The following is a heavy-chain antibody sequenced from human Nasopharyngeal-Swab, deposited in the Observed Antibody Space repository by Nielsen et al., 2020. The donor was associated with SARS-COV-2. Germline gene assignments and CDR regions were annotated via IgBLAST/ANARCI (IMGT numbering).Heavy chain of an antibody. Sequence: SGPTLVKPTQTLTLTCTVSGFSLSNVRMGVSWIRQPPGKALEWLAHIFSNDEKSYSTSLKSRLTISKDTSKSQVVLTMTDMDPVDTGTYYCAHRRAVDEFDYWGQGTLVTVSS. CDR3: AHRRAVDEFDY. J-gene: IGHJ4*02. CDR1: GFSLSNVRMG. D-gene: IGHD3/OR15-3a*01. V-gene: IGHV2-26*01. CDR2: IFSNDEK.